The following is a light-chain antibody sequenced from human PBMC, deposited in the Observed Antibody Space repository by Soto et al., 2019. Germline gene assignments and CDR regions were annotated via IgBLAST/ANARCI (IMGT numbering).Light chain of an antibody. CDR3: QKYNSAPHT. Sequence: DIQMTQSPSSLSASVGDRVTITCRTSQDISNYLAWYQQKPGKVPKLLIYAASTFQSGVPSRFSGGGSGTDFSRTSSSLQPEDVATDYCQKYNSAPHTFGGGTKVEIQ. V-gene: IGKV1-27*01. CDR1: QDISNY. CDR2: AAS. J-gene: IGKJ4*01.